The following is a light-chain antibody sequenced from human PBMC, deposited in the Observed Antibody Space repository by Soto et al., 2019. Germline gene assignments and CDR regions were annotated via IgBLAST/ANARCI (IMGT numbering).Light chain of an antibody. J-gene: IGLJ2*01. V-gene: IGLV6-57*02. CDR1: SVSIASNY. CDR3: QSYDSSNQGVV. CDR2: EDN. Sequence: NFMLTQPHSVSESPGKTVTISCTGSSVSIASNYVQWYQQRPGSAPTTVIYEDNQRPSGVPDRFSGSIDSSSNSASLTISGLKTEDEADYYCQSYDSSNQGVVFGGGTKLTVL.